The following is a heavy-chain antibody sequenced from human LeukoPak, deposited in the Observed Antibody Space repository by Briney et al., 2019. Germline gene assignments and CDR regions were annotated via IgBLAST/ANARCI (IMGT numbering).Heavy chain of an antibody. CDR2: IRLDGSKE. CDR3: ARDLYNSGLDF. V-gene: IGHV3-33*01. D-gene: IGHD6-19*01. J-gene: IGHJ4*02. CDR1: GFTFSDYG. Sequence: GGSLRLSCAASGFTFSDYGMHWVRQAPNKGLEWVTVIRLDGSKEYYADSVKGRFTISRDNSKNTLFLHMNSLRAEDTAVYYCARDLYNSGLDFWGQGTLVTVSS.